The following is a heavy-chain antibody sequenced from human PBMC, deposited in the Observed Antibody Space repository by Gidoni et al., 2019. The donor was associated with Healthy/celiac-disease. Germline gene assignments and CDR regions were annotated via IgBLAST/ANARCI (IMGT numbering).Heavy chain of an antibody. CDR1: GFPFSSDA. V-gene: IGHV3-23*01. CDR2: ISGSGGST. D-gene: IGHD5-12*01. J-gene: IGHJ4*02. CDR3: AKSRGYSGYDSSFDY. Sequence: EVQLFESGGGLVQPGGSLSLSCAASGFPFSSDAMSWVRQVPGKGLDWVSAISGSGGSTYYADSVKGRFTISRDNSKNTLYLQMNSLRAEDTALYYCAKSRGYSGYDSSFDYWGQGTLVTVSS.